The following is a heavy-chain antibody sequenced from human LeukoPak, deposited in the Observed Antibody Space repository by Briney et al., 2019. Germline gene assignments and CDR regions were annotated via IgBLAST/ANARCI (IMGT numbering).Heavy chain of an antibody. CDR1: GFTFKNYA. D-gene: IGHD3-3*01. V-gene: IGHV3-30-3*01. Sequence: GGSLRLSCAGSGFTFKNYALHWIRQDPGKGLEWVAAISYERSNKDYADSVKGRFTISRDNSHNTVFLQMNSLRTEDTAVYFCARGKGIRYLEWLLSYHWGQGTLVTVSS. CDR2: ISYERSNK. CDR3: ARGKGIRYLEWLLSYH. J-gene: IGHJ5*02.